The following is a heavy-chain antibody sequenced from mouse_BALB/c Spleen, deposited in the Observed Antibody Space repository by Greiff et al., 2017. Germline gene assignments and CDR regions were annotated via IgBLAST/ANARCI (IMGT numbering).Heavy chain of an antibody. CDR2: ISYSGST. CDR3: ARFIPGFTGAMDY. V-gene: IGHV3-2*02. CDR1: GYSITSDYA. D-gene: IGHD1-1*01. J-gene: IGHJ4*01. Sequence: EVQLQQSGPGLVKPSQSLSLTCTVTGYSITSDYAWNWIRQFPGNKLEWMGYISYSGSTSYNPSLKSRISITRDTSKNQFFLQLNSVTTEDTATYYCARFIPGFTGAMDYWGQGTSVTVSS.